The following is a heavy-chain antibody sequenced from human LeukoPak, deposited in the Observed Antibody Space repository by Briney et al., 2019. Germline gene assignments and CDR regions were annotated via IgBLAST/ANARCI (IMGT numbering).Heavy chain of an antibody. CDR3: AKNWFGELSPDY. CDR2: ISGSGGTA. CDR1: GFSFRSFE. V-gene: IGHV3-23*01. J-gene: IGHJ4*02. Sequence: PGGSLRLSCAASGFSFRSFEMSWVRQAPGKGLEWVSAISGSGGTAYYADSVKGRFTISRDNSKNTLYLQMNSLRAEDTAVYYCAKNWFGELSPDYWGQGTLVTVAS. D-gene: IGHD3-10*01.